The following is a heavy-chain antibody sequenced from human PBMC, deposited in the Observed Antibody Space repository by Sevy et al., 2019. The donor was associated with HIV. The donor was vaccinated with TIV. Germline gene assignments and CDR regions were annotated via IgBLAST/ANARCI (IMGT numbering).Heavy chain of an antibody. CDR1: GYTFTSYA. V-gene: IGHV7-4-1*02. D-gene: IGHD3-10*01. Sequence: ASVKVSCKASGYTFTSYAMNWVRQAPGQGLEWMGWINTNTGNPTYAQGFTGRFVFSLDTSVSTAYLQISSLKAEDTAVYYCARTPIPFVRAMVQGVILSPSYNWFDPWGQGTLVTVSS. CDR3: ARTPIPFVRAMVQGVILSPSYNWFDP. CDR2: INTNTGNP. J-gene: IGHJ5*02.